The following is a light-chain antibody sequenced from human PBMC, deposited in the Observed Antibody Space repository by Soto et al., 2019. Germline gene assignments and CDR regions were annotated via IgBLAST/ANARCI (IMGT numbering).Light chain of an antibody. CDR3: QQSSNWPPEIT. V-gene: IGKV3D-20*02. J-gene: IGKJ5*01. CDR1: QSVSSSY. CDR2: GAS. Sequence: EIVMTQSPGTLSLSPGERATLSCMASQSVSSSYLAWYQQKPGQAPRLLIYGASSRATGIPDRFSGSGSGTDFTLTISSLEPEDSAVYYCQQSSNWPPEITFGQGTRLEIK.